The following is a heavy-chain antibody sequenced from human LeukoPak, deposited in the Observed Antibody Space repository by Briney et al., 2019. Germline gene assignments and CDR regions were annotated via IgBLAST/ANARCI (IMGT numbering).Heavy chain of an antibody. CDR1: GGTFSSYA. D-gene: IGHD1-1*01. J-gene: IGHJ4*02. Sequence: SVKVSCKSSGGTFSSYAISWVRQAPGQGLEWMGGIIPIFGTANYAQKFQGRVTITADESTSTAYMELSRLRSEDTAVYYCARVVSGYRPYDYWGQGTLVTVSS. CDR2: IIPIFGTA. CDR3: ARVVSGYRPYDY. V-gene: IGHV1-69*13.